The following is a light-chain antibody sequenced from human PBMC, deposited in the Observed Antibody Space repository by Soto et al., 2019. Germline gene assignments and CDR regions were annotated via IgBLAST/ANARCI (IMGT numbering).Light chain of an antibody. CDR2: VNT. V-gene: IGLV1-40*01. CDR1: SSNIGAGYD. J-gene: IGLJ3*02. Sequence: QSVLTQPPSVSGAPGQRVTISCTGSSSNIGAGYDVHWYQQLPGTAPKLLIYVNTNRPSGVPDRFFGSKSGTSASLDITGLQAEDEADYYCQSYDSSLSGSVFGGGTQLTVL. CDR3: QSYDSSLSGSV.